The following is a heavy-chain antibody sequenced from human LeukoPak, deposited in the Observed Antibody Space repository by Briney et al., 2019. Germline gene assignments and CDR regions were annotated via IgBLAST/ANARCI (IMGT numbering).Heavy chain of an antibody. CDR3: ARARIDY. D-gene: IGHD1-14*01. J-gene: IGHJ4*02. Sequence: GGSLRLSCAASGFTFSSHWMTWVRRAPGKGLEWVANIKEDGSEKYYVDSVKGRFTISRDNAKNSLLLQMSSLRAEDTAVYYCARARIDYWGQGTLVTVSS. CDR2: IKEDGSEK. CDR1: GFTFSSHW. V-gene: IGHV3-7*04.